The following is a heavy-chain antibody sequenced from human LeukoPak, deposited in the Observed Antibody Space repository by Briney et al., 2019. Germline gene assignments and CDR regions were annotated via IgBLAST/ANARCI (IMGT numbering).Heavy chain of an antibody. D-gene: IGHD6-25*01. CDR3: ARDASQRPFDY. J-gene: IGHJ4*02. CDR1: GCTFTSYG. CDR2: ISGYNGHT. Sequence: ASVTVSFTASGCTFTSYGISWVRQAPGQGLEWVGWISGYNGHTNYAQNLQGRVTITTDTSTNTAYMELRSLRSDETAVYYCARDASQRPFDYWGQGTLVTVSS. V-gene: IGHV1-18*01.